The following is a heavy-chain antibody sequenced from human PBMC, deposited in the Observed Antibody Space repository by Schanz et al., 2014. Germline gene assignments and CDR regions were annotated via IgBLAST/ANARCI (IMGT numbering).Heavy chain of an antibody. D-gene: IGHD5-18*01. CDR3: AKDAENTAMITDYFDY. CDR1: GFTFSSYA. J-gene: IGHJ4*02. Sequence: VQLVESGGGLVQPGGSLRLSCAASGFTFSSYAMSWVRQAPGKGLEWVSSFNDGGVNKYYADSVKGRFTISSDNSKSTLYLQMNSLRAEDTAVYYCAKDAENTAMITDYFDYWGQGTLVTVSS. V-gene: IGHV3-23*04. CDR2: FNDGGVNK.